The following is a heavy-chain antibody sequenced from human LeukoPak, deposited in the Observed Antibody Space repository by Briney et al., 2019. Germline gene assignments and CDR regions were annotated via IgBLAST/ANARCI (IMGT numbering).Heavy chain of an antibody. CDR2: KTYDGSNK. CDR1: GFTFSSYG. V-gene: IGHV3-30*18. J-gene: IGHJ4*02. D-gene: IGHD3-10*01. Sequence: GGSLRLSCAASGFTFSSYGMHWVRQAPGKGLEWVADKTYDGSNKYYAASVKGRFTISRDNSRNTLYLQMNSLSPEDTAVYYCAKDTRGKYYGSGSYYNVPDYWGQGNLVTVSS. CDR3: AKDTRGKYYGSGSYYNVPDY.